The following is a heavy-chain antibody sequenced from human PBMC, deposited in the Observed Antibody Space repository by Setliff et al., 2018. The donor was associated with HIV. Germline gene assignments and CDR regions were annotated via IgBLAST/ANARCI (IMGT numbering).Heavy chain of an antibody. CDR2: IHNSGTT. CDR1: DASITADTFY. CDR3: ARSNLELTSGLFDP. Sequence: SETLSLTCTVSDASITADTFYWNWLRQPPGKGPEWIGYIHNSGTTHYNPAFESRLIISLDMSNNRFSLNLASVTAADTAVYYCARSNLELTSGLFDPWGPGTLVTVSS. J-gene: IGHJ5*02. V-gene: IGHV4-30-4*08. D-gene: IGHD1-26*01.